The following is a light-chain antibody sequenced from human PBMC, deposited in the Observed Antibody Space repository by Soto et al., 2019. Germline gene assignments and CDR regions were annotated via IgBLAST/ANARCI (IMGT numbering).Light chain of an antibody. CDR2: RSD. J-gene: IGLJ1*01. CDR3: ASWADSLSGFV. CDR1: TSNIGHNY. Sequence: QSVLTQPPSASGTPGQRVTISCSGTTSNIGHNYVCWYQQLPGSTPKLLILRSDQRPSGVPDRFSGSKSGTSASLTIGGLRSEDEADYYCASWADSLSGFVFGTGTKLTVL. V-gene: IGLV1-47*01.